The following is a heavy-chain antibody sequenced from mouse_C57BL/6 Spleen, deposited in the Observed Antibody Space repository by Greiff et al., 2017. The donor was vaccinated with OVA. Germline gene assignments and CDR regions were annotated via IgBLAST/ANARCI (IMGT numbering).Heavy chain of an antibody. D-gene: IGHD2-1*01. J-gene: IGHJ2*01. V-gene: IGHV1-9*01. CDR2: ILPGSGST. Sequence: QVQLKESGAELMKPGASVKLSCKATGYTFTGYWIEWVKQRPGHGLEWIGEILPGSGSTNYNEKFKGKATFTADTSSNTAYMQLSNLTTVDSDISASSCPSTAGPYYFDYWGQGTTLTVSS. CDR1: GYTFTGYW. CDR3: SCPSTAGPYYFDY.